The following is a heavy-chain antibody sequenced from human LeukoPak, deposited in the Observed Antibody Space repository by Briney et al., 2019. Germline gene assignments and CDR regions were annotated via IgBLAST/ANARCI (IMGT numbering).Heavy chain of an antibody. J-gene: IGHJ4*02. V-gene: IGHV3-48*03. D-gene: IGHD4-11*01. Sequence: PRGSLRLSCAASGFTFSSYEMNWVRQAPGKGLEWVSYISSSGSTIYYADSVKGRFTISRDNAKNSLYLRMNSLRAEDTAVYYCARGLHLIDYWGQGTLVTVSS. CDR1: GFTFSSYE. CDR3: ARGLHLIDY. CDR2: ISSSGSTI.